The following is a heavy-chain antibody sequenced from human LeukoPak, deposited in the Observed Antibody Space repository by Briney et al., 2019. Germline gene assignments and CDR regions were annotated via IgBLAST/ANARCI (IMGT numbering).Heavy chain of an antibody. V-gene: IGHV3-48*03. CDR1: GFTFSSYE. CDR3: AKDYGDYSPDF. CDR2: ISSSGSTI. Sequence: GGSLRLSCAASGFTFSSYEMNWVRQAPGKGLEWVSYISSSGSTIYYADSVKGRFTISRDNSKNTLYLQMNSLRPEDTAVYYCAKDYGDYSPDFWGQGTLVTVSS. D-gene: IGHD4-17*01. J-gene: IGHJ4*02.